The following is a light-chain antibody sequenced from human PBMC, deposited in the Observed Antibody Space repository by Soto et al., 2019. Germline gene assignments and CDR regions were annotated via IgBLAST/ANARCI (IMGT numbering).Light chain of an antibody. CDR2: GAS. J-gene: IGKJ1*01. Sequence: EVVMTQSPATLSVSPGERVTLSCRASQSVRSSLAWYQQKPGQSPRLLIYGASTRATGIPARFSGSGSGTEFTLTISSLQSEDFALYYCQQYNDWPLTFGQGTKVDIK. CDR3: QQYNDWPLT. V-gene: IGKV3-15*01. CDR1: QSVRSS.